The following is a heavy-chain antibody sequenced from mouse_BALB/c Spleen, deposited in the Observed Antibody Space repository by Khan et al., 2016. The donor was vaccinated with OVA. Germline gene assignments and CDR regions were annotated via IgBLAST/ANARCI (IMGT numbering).Heavy chain of an antibody. Sequence: EVELVESGGGLVKPGGSLKLSCAASGFTFSDYYMYWVRQTPEKRLEWVATISDGGSYTYYPDSVKGRFTISRDNAKNNVYLQISSLKSEDTAMYYCARDDGYYLYFAYWGQGTLVTVSA. CDR3: ARDDGYYLYFAY. D-gene: IGHD2-3*01. J-gene: IGHJ3*01. V-gene: IGHV5-4*02. CDR1: GFTFSDYY. CDR2: ISDGGSYT.